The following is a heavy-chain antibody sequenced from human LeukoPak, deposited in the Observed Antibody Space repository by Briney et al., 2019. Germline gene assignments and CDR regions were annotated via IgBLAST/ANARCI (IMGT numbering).Heavy chain of an antibody. CDR2: TWYDGRNN. J-gene: IGHJ6*01. Sequence: GGSVRLSCAASGFTFSSYGMHWVRQAPGKGLEWVAVTWYDGRNNYYAASVKGRFTISRDDSKTTVYLLMNSLRAEDTAVYYCAREVAPLYFHYGMDVWGEGATVTASS. D-gene: IGHD2-21*01. V-gene: IGHV3-33*01. CDR1: GFTFSSYG. CDR3: AREVAPLYFHYGMDV.